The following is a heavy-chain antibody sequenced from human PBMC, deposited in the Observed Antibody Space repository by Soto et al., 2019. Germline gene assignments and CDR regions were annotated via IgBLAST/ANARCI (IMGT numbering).Heavy chain of an antibody. D-gene: IGHD3-16*02. CDR3: ARFLRNPLSGNYYGMDV. CDR2: IYPGDSNA. Sequence: GESLKISCKGSGYSFTNFWIGWVRQMPGKGLEWMGIIYPGDSNAKYSPSFQGQVTISADRSISTAYLQWDSLKASDTAMYYCARFLRNPLSGNYYGMDVWGQGTTVTVSS. J-gene: IGHJ6*02. V-gene: IGHV5-51*01. CDR1: GYSFTNFW.